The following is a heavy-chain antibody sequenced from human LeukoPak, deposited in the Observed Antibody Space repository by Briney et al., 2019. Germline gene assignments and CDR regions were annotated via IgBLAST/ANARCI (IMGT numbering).Heavy chain of an antibody. CDR3: ARKPFIKKPHPLDY. J-gene: IGHJ4*02. CDR1: GGTFSSYA. Sequence: SVKVSCKASGGTFSSYAVSWVRQAPGQGLEWMGGIIPIFGTANYAQKFQGRVTITADESTSTAYMELSSLRSEDTAVYYCARKPFIKKPHPLDYWGQGTLVTVSS. D-gene: IGHD3-10*01. CDR2: IIPIFGTA. V-gene: IGHV1-69*01.